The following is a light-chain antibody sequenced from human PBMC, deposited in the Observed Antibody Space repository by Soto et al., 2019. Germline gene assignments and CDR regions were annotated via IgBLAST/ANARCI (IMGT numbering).Light chain of an antibody. CDR3: QQYHIWPPWT. CDR2: GAS. V-gene: IGKV3-15*01. J-gene: IGKJ1*01. Sequence: EIVMTQSPDTLSGSPGEGATLSCRVSQSIRSNLAWYQQRPGQAPRLLMYGASTRADGIPARFTGSGSGTEFTLTISSLQSEDFAVYYCQQYHIWPPWTSGQGTKVDIK. CDR1: QSIRSN.